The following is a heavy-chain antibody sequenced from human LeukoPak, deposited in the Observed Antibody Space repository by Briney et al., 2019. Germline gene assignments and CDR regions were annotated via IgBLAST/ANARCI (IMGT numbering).Heavy chain of an antibody. CDR3: ARVSDSSGYSFGY. Sequence: SETLFLTCTVSGGSISSYYWSWIRQLPGKGLEWIGYIYYSGSTNYNPSLKSRVTISVDTSKNQFSLKLSSVTAADTAVYYCARVSDSSGYSFGYWGQGTLVTVSS. CDR1: GGSISSYY. J-gene: IGHJ4*02. CDR2: IYYSGST. D-gene: IGHD3-22*01. V-gene: IGHV4-59*01.